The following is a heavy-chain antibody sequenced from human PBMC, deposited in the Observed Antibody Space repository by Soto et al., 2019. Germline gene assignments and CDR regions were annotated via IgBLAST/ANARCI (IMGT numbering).Heavy chain of an antibody. D-gene: IGHD6-19*01. V-gene: IGHV4-4*02. Sequence: QVQLQESGPGLVKPSGTLSLTCAVSSGSISSSNWWSWVRKPPGKGLEWIGEIYHSGSTNYTPSRKSRVTISVDKSKNQFSLKLSSVTAADTAVYYCARDEGDSSGWGAFDYWGQGTLVTVSS. CDR1: SGSISSSNW. CDR3: ARDEGDSSGWGAFDY. J-gene: IGHJ4*02. CDR2: IYHSGST.